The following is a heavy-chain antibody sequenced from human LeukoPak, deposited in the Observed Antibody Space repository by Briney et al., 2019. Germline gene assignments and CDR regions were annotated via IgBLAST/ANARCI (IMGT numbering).Heavy chain of an antibody. V-gene: IGHV3-53*01. J-gene: IGHJ4*02. Sequence: GGSLRLSCAASGFTVISNYMSWVRQAPGKGLEWVSVLYSGGNTYYTDSVKGRFTISRDNSKNTLYLQMNSLRGEDTAVYYCARVSGFRVYWGQGTLVTVS. D-gene: IGHD3-3*01. CDR1: GFTVISNY. CDR3: ARVSGFRVY. CDR2: LYSGGNT.